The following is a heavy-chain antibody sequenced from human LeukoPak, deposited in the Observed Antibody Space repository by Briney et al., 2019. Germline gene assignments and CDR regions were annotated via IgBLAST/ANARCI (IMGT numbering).Heavy chain of an antibody. Sequence: ASVKVSCKAPGGTFSSYAISWVRQAPGQGLEWMGGIIPIFGTANYAQKFQGRVTITADESTSTAYMELSSLRSEDTAVYYCARGSQSCGGSCYSVFDYWGQGTLVTVSS. CDR1: GGTFSSYA. J-gene: IGHJ4*02. V-gene: IGHV1-69*13. D-gene: IGHD2-15*01. CDR2: IIPIFGTA. CDR3: ARGSQSCGGSCYSVFDY.